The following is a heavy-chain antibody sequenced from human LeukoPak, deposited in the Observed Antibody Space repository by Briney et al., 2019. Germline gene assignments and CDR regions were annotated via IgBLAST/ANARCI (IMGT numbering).Heavy chain of an antibody. CDR1: GFSFSAYV. V-gene: IGHV3-23*01. Sequence: GGSLRLSCAASGFSFSAYVINWVRQAPGKGLEWVSGISGSGGSTYYADSVKGRFTISRDNSKNTLYLQLSSLRAEDTAIYYCARSQFDYWGQGILVTVTS. J-gene: IGHJ4*02. CDR3: ARSQFDY. CDR2: ISGSGGST.